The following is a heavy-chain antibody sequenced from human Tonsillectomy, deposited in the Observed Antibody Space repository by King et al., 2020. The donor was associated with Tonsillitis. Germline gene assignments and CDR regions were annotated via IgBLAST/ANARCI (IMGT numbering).Heavy chain of an antibody. CDR3: ASHNWNDLTDAFDI. V-gene: IGHV3-7*03. Sequence: VQLVESGGGLVQPGGSLRLSCAGSGFTFSPYWMSWVRQAPGKGLEWVANIKQDGSEKYYVDSVKGRFTISRDNAKNSLYLQMNSLRAEDTAVYYCASHNWNDLTDAFDIWGQGTMVTVSS. J-gene: IGHJ3*02. D-gene: IGHD1-20*01. CDR2: IKQDGSEK. CDR1: GFTFSPYW.